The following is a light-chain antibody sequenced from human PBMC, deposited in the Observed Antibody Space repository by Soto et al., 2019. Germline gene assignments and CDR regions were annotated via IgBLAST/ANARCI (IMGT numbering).Light chain of an antibody. CDR3: SSYTPTSTVV. CDR2: EVN. CDR1: TSDIGAFNF. V-gene: IGLV2-14*01. Sequence: QSALTQPASVSGSPGQSITISCIGTTSDIGAFNFVAWYQQYPDKAPKLIIYEVNNRPSGVSNRFSGSKSGITASLTISGLQTEDEADYYCSSYTPTSTVVFGGGTKVTVL. J-gene: IGLJ2*01.